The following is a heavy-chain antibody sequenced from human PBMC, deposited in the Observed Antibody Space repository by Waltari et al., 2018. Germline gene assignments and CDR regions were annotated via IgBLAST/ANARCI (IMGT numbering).Heavy chain of an antibody. V-gene: IGHV1-18*01. D-gene: IGHD4-17*01. CDR3: ARAGAEVTTHFDV. CDR2: ISASNGNT. CDR1: GYPFNIFG. J-gene: IGHJ4*02. Sequence: QLVQSGPEVKKPGASVKVSCKASGYPFNIFGVTWVRRAPGQGLEWMGWISASNGNTNYAEKVQDRVTMTTDTSTNTAYMELKSLRFDDTAVYYCARAGAEVTTHFDVWGQGTPVTVSS.